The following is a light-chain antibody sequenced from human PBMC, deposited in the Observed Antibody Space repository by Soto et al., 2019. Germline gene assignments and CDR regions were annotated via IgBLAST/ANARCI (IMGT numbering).Light chain of an antibody. J-gene: IGKJ1*01. CDR2: EAT. V-gene: IGKV1-12*01. CDR1: QGLKF. Sequence: DIPMTQSPSSVSASVGDTVTITCRASQGLKFLAWYQQKPGKAPRLLIYEATNLQSGVPPRFSGSGSGTDFTLTISSLQPEDFAVYYCQVYGMSPKTFGQGTKVAIK. CDR3: QVYGMSPKT.